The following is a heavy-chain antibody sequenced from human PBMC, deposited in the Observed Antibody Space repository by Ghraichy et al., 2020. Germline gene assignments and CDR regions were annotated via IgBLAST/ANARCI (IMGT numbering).Heavy chain of an antibody. CDR2: INHSGST. Sequence: SETLSLTCAVSGVSISSNNWWSWVRQPPGKGLEWIGEINHSGSTNYNPSLKSRVTISVDKSKNQFSLKLSSVTAADTAVYFCARDPAGGDSTPADYWGQGTLVTVSS. CDR3: ARDPAGGDSTPADY. CDR1: GVSISSNNW. J-gene: IGHJ4*02. V-gene: IGHV4-4*02. D-gene: IGHD4-23*01.